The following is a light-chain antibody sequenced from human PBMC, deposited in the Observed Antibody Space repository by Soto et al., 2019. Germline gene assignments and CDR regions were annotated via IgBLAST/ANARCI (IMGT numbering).Light chain of an antibody. J-gene: IGLJ1*01. Sequence: QSVLTQPRSVSGSPGQSVTISCTGTSSDVGGYNYVSWYQQHPGRAPKFMISDVSKRPSGVPDRFSGSKSGNTASLTISGLQAEDEADYYCCSYAGSFTYVFGTGTKVTVL. CDR1: SSDVGGYNY. CDR3: CSYAGSFTYV. CDR2: DVS. V-gene: IGLV2-11*01.